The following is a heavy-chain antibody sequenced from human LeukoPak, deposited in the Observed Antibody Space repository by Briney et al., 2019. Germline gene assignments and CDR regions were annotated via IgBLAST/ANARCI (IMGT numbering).Heavy chain of an antibody. CDR3: ARDQEWFGELSDYYYGMDV. J-gene: IGHJ6*04. CDR2: IIPIFGTA. V-gene: IGHV1-69*06. D-gene: IGHD3-10*01. CDR1: GGTFSSYA. Sequence: SVKVSCKASGGTFSSYAISWVRRAPGQGLEWMGGIIPIFGTANYAQKFQGRVTITADKSTSTAYMELSSLRSEDTAVYYCARDQEWFGELSDYYYGMDVWGKGTTVTVSS.